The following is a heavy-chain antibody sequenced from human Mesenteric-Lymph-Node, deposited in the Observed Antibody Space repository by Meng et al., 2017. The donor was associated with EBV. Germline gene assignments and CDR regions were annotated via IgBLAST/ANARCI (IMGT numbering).Heavy chain of an antibody. Sequence: VAPCPAGAVVDRPGVSMQGSSKASGFKYSGHNMHSVRQAPGRGLEGLGLMNPKSGSTTYAQNVQGRVTMTRDTSISTAYMGLSRLRSDDTAVYYCARDEAYNGNDGSKIWFDPWGQGTLVTVSS. CDR3: ARDEAYNGNDGSKIWFDP. CDR2: MNPKSGST. J-gene: IGHJ5*02. D-gene: IGHD1-1*01. V-gene: IGHV1-2*06. CDR1: GFKYSGHN.